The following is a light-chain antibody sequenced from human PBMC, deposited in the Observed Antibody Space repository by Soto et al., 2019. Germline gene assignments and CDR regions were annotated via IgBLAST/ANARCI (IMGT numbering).Light chain of an antibody. CDR2: AAS. CDR3: QQRYSTPWT. J-gene: IGKJ1*01. CDR1: QSISSY. Sequence: DIQMTQSPSSLSASVGDRVTITCRASQSISSYLNWYQQKPGKAPKLLIYAASSLQSGVPSRFSSSGIGTYFTLTILSLQPEDFATYNCQQRYSTPWTFGQGTKVEIK. V-gene: IGKV1-39*01.